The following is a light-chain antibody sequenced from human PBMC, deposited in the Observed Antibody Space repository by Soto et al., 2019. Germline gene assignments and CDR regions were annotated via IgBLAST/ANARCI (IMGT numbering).Light chain of an antibody. Sequence: QSALTQPASVSGSPGQSITISCTGTSSDVGAYNRVSWYQQYPGQAPKVIIYEVSNRPSGVSYRFSGSKSGNTASLTISGLQAEDEADYYCNAFTTTSTYVFGTGTKLTVL. V-gene: IGLV2-14*01. CDR1: SSDVGAYNR. CDR2: EVS. J-gene: IGLJ1*01. CDR3: NAFTTTSTYV.